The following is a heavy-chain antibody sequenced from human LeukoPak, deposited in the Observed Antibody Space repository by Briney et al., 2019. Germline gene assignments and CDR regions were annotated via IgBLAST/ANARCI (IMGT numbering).Heavy chain of an antibody. CDR2: INWKSDKI. V-gene: IGHV3-9*01. CDR1: GFTFSNAW. Sequence: GGSLRLSCAASGFTFSNAWMNWVRQAPGKGLEWVSGINWKSDKIGYADSVKGRFTISRDNSKNSLYLQMNSLRVEDTALYYCAKDRYCTSSSCPIDYWGQGTMVTVSS. CDR3: AKDRYCTSSSCPIDY. D-gene: IGHD2-2*01. J-gene: IGHJ4*02.